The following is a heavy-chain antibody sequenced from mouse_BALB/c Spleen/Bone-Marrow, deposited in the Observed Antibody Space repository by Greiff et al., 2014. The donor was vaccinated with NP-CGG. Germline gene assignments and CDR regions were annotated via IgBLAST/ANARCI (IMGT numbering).Heavy chain of an antibody. Sequence: DVQLQESGPELVKPGASMKISCKASGYSFAGYTMNWVKQSHGKNLEWIGLINPYNGGSSYNQKFKGKATLTVDKSSSTAYMELLSLTSEDSAVYYCAREGYGSSCGFAYWGQGTLVTVSA. V-gene: IGHV1-31*01. CDR1: GYSFAGYT. CDR3: AREGYGSSCGFAY. D-gene: IGHD1-1*01. J-gene: IGHJ3*01. CDR2: INPYNGGS.